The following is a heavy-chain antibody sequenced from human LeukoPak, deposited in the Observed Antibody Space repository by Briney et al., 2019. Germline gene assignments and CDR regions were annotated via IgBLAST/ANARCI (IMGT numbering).Heavy chain of an antibody. CDR3: AKGEARGSYYIKFDY. J-gene: IGHJ4*02. Sequence: GGSLRLSCAASGFTFSSYEMNWVRQAPGKGLEWVSGISWNSGSIGYADSVKGRFTISRDNAKNSLYLQMNSLRAEDTALYYCAKGEARGSYYIKFDYWGQGTLVTVSS. CDR1: GFTFSSYE. D-gene: IGHD3-10*01. CDR2: ISWNSGSI. V-gene: IGHV3-9*01.